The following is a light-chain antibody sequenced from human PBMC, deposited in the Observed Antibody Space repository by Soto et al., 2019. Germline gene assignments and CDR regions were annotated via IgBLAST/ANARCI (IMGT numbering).Light chain of an antibody. J-gene: IGLJ2*01. CDR2: TNN. CDR3: AAWDDSLNGVV. Sequence: QSVLTQPPSASGTPGQRVTISCSGSSSNIGGNTVNWYQQLPRTAPKLLMYTNNQRPSGVADPFSGFKSRTSSSLAIMGLQSEDEADYYCAAWDDSLNGVVFGGGTKLTVL. CDR1: SSNIGGNT. V-gene: IGLV1-44*01.